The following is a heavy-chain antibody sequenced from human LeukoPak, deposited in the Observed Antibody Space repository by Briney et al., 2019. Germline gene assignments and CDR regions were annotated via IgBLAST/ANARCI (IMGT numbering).Heavy chain of an antibody. CDR3: ARGIIVAAGVDN. J-gene: IGHJ4*02. V-gene: IGHV3-7*03. D-gene: IGHD1-26*01. CDR2: IKQDGSGK. CDR1: GFTFSSYW. Sequence: GGSLRLSCAASGFTFSSYWMNWVCQAPGKGLEWVASIKQDGSGKYYVDSVKGRFTISRDNAKNSLYLQMHSLRVEDTAVYYCARGIIVAAGVDNWGQGTLVTVSS.